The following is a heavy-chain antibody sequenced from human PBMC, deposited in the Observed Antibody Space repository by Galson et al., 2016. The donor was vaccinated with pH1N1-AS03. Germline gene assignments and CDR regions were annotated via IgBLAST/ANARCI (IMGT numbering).Heavy chain of an antibody. Sequence: SLRLSCAASGLTFDNYAIHWVRQAPGKGLEWVAGISWNSGSIGYADSVKGRFTISRDNAKNSLFLQMNSLRAEDTAFYYCARWDGIAEAGAGFDFWGQGTLVTVSS. D-gene: IGHD6-19*01. CDR2: ISWNSGSI. CDR3: ARWDGIAEAGAGFDF. CDR1: GLTFDNYA. V-gene: IGHV3-9*01. J-gene: IGHJ4*02.